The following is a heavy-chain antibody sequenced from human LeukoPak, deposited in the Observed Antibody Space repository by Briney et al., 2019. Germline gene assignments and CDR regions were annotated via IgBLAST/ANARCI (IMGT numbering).Heavy chain of an antibody. CDR2: FYYRGST. V-gene: IGHV4-59*12. J-gene: IGHJ4*02. CDR1: GGSISSYY. Sequence: SETLSLTCSVSGGSISSYYWSWIRHPPEKGREWIGDFYYRGSTNFDASLKSRVTISVDMSKNQFSLNLSSVTAADTAVYYCARDAYGSGWYFDYWGQGTLVTVSS. D-gene: IGHD6-19*01. CDR3: ARDAYGSGWYFDY.